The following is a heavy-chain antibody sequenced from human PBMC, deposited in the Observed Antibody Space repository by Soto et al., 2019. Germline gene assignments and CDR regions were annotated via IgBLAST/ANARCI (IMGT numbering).Heavy chain of an antibody. Sequence: PIPSSTTSPMIYNICGIHCFPEGPMEGLEWVAVIRYDGSNIYYAASVKGRFTISRDHSKNTLHLHIASPTAQHTAVYYCPRDGVGAPLYFRYLDHWGQGAPATVPS. J-gene: IGHJ4*02. CDR1: PMIYNICG. V-gene: IGHV3-33*08. CDR2: IRYDGSNI. CDR3: PRDGVGAPLYFRYLDH. D-gene: IGHD3-9*01.